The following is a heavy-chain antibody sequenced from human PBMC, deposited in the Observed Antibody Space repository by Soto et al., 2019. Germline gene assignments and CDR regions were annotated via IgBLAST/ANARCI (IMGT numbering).Heavy chain of an antibody. CDR2: ISFDGNNK. V-gene: IGHV3-30*03. J-gene: IGHJ6*02. Sequence: ASGGGGVQPGRSKRLSCVVSGFTFNDYAIHWVRQAPGKGLEWVAVISFDGNNKFYADSVKGRFTISRDRSKTTAYLQINNLRAEDTAVYYCARDHWDCSGGGCNPHQLNFFAMDVWGQGTTVTVSS. CDR3: ARDHWDCSGGGCNPHQLNFFAMDV. D-gene: IGHD2-15*01. CDR1: GFTFNDYA.